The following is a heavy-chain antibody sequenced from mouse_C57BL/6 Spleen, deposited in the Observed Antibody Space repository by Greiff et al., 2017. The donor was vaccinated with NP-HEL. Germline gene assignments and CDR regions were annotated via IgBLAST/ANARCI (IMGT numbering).Heavy chain of an antibody. V-gene: IGHV5-9-1*02. J-gene: IGHJ2*01. CDR3: TRDHGNYFDY. CDR2: ISSGGDYI. Sequence: EVKLQESGEGLVKPGGSLKLSCAASGFTFSSYAMSWVRQTPEKRLEWVAYISSGGDYIYYADTVKGRFTISRDNARNTLYLQMSSLKSEDTAMYYCTRDHGNYFDYWGQGTTLTVSS. CDR1: GFTFSSYA. D-gene: IGHD2-1*01.